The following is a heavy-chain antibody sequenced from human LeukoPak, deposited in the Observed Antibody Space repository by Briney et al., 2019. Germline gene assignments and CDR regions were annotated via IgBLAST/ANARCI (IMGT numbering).Heavy chain of an antibody. CDR1: GYTFTSYA. CDR3: ARDRKWVLRDLSAAFDI. Sequence: ASVKVSCKASGYTFTSYAMHWVRQAPGQRLEWMGWINAGNGNTKYSQKFQGRVTITRDTSASTAYMELSSLRSEDTAVYYCARDRKWVLRDLSAAFDIWGQGTMVTVSS. D-gene: IGHD1-26*01. CDR2: INAGNGNT. J-gene: IGHJ3*02. V-gene: IGHV1-3*01.